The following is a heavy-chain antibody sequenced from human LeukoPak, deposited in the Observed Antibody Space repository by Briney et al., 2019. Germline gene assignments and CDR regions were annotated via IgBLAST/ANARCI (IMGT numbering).Heavy chain of an antibody. J-gene: IGHJ6*02. V-gene: IGHV3-23*01. CDR3: AKRGQQWLGGFHYYYGMDV. Sequence: GGSLSLSCAVSVFTFNIYAMRGVPRAPGEGLEWVSAISGSGGSTYYADSVKGRFTISRDNSKNPLYLQMNSLRAEDTAVYYCAKRGQQWLGGFHYYYGMDVWGQGTTVTVSS. D-gene: IGHD6-19*01. CDR2: ISGSGGST. CDR1: VFTFNIYA.